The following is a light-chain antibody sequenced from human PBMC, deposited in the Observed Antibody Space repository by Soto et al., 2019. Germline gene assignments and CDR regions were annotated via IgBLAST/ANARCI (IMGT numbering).Light chain of an antibody. Sequence: EMVLTQSPGTLSLSPGERATLSCRASQSVSSSYLAWYQQKPGQAPRLLIYGASGRATGIPDRFSGSGSGTDSTLTISRLEPEDFAVYYCQQYGSSPIFTFGPGTKVDIK. CDR2: GAS. J-gene: IGKJ3*01. CDR1: QSVSSSY. CDR3: QQYGSSPIFT. V-gene: IGKV3-20*01.